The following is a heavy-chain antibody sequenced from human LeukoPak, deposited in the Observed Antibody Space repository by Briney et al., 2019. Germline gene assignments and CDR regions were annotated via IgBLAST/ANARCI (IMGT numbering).Heavy chain of an antibody. J-gene: IGHJ6*03. Sequence: SQTLSLTCNVSGDSITSDNTHWNWIRQRAGKGLEWIGRIYSSGNTNYDPSFKSRVTISVDTSKNQFSLKLSSVTAADTAVYYCARTRYCSSTSCYTYYYYMDVWGKGTTVTVSS. CDR2: IYSSGNT. D-gene: IGHD2-2*02. V-gene: IGHV4-61*02. CDR3: ARTRYCSSTSCYTYYYYMDV. CDR1: GDSITSDNTH.